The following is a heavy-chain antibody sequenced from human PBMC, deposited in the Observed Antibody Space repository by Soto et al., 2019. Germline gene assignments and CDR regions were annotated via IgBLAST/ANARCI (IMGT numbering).Heavy chain of an antibody. Sequence: HPGGSLRLSCAASGFTFGDYMMHWVRQAPGKGLEWVALISWDGATTYHADSVKGRFTISRDNTKNSLYLQMNSLRTEDTALYYCAKDIRGSGWHTFDYWGQGTLVTVSS. J-gene: IGHJ4*02. CDR2: ISWDGATT. V-gene: IGHV3-43*01. CDR1: GFTFGDYM. D-gene: IGHD6-19*01. CDR3: AKDIRGSGWHTFDY.